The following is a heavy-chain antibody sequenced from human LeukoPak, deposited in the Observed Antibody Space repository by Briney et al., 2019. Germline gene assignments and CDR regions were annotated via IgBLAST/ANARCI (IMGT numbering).Heavy chain of an antibody. CDR3: ARAPGYCSGGSCFPAGNFDY. CDR2: ISSSGSTI. Sequence: GGSLRLSCAASGLTFSSYEMNWVRQAPGKGLEWVSYISSSGSTIYYADSVKGRFTISRDNAKNSLYLQMNSLRAEDTAVYYRARAPGYCSGGSCFPAGNFDYWGQGTLVTVSS. D-gene: IGHD2-15*01. CDR1: GLTFSSYE. V-gene: IGHV3-48*03. J-gene: IGHJ4*02.